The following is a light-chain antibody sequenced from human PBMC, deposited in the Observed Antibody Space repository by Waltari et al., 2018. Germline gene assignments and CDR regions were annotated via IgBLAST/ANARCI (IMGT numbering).Light chain of an antibody. CDR2: WAS. J-gene: IGKJ1*01. V-gene: IGKV4-1*01. Sequence: EIVMTQSPDSLAVALGGRANINSNTTPSVLYSTNHKNYLAWYQQTPGQTPNLLIYWASTRESGVPDRFSGSGSGTDFTLTSSSLQAEDVAVYYCQQYYSTPWTFGQGTKVEIK. CDR1: PSVLYSTNHKNY. CDR3: QQYYSTPWT.